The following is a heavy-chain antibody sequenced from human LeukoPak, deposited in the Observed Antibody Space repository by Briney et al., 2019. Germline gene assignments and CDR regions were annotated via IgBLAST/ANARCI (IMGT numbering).Heavy chain of an antibody. CDR1: GGTFSSYA. CDR3: AREDGSGSTYYFDY. CDR2: INPNSGGT. Sequence: ASVKVSCKASGGTFSSYAISWVRQAPGQGLEWMGWINPNSGGTNYAQKFQGWVTMTRDTSISTAYMELSRLRSDDTAVYYCAREDGSGSTYYFDYWGQGTLVTVSS. D-gene: IGHD3-10*01. V-gene: IGHV1-2*04. J-gene: IGHJ4*02.